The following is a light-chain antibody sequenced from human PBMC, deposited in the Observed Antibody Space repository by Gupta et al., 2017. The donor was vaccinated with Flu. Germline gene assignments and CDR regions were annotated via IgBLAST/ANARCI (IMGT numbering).Light chain of an antibody. Sequence: KVNTSCTGSTYNILNDNVAWYQHLPATEPKLLINDNNNRPAGMTDGCSGCKTGAKATPGISRVKTGDEADDYCGQGESSMSAYVFGTGTKVTVL. V-gene: IGLV1-51*01. CDR2: DNN. CDR3: GQGESSMSAYV. CDR1: TYNILNDN. J-gene: IGLJ1*01.